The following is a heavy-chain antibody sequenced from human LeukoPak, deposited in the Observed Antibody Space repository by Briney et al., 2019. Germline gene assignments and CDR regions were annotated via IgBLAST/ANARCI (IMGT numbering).Heavy chain of an antibody. D-gene: IGHD6-6*01. J-gene: IGHJ4*02. CDR1: GYTLTELS. V-gene: IGHV1-24*01. CDR3: AREEYSSSSVLDY. CDR2: FDPEDGET. Sequence: ASVKVSCKVSGYTLTELSMHWVRQAPGKGLEWMGGFDPEDGETIYAQKFQGRVTITADESTSTAYMELSSLRSEDTAVYYCAREEYSSSSVLDYWGQGTLVTVSS.